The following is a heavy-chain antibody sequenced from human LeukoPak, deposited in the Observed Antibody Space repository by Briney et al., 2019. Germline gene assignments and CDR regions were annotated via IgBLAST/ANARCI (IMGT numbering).Heavy chain of an antibody. D-gene: IGHD6-19*01. V-gene: IGHV1-2*02. J-gene: IGHJ4*02. CDR1: GYTFTGYY. CDR2: INPNSGDT. Sequence: GSVKVSCKASGYTFTGYYIRWVRQAPGQGLEWMGWINPNSGDTHYAQKFKGRVTMTRDTSISTGYMELSRLTSDDTALYYCARGGPSRGSGFYYFDSWGQGTPVTVSS. CDR3: ARGGPSRGSGFYYFDS.